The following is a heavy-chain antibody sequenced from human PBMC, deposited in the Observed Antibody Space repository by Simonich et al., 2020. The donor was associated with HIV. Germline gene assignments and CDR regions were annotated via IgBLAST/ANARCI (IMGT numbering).Heavy chain of an antibody. CDR1: GYSISAGYY. D-gene: IGHD3-10*01. J-gene: IGHJ4*02. CDR2: MYHSGGT. V-gene: IGHV4-38-2*01. CDR3: ARSTYYYNSGSDYRADYFDY. Sequence: QVQLQQWGAGLLKPSETLSLTCAVSGYSISAGYYWGWIHQPPGKGLEWIGSMYHSGGTSYNPSLKSRVTISIDTSKNQFSLKLSSVTAADTAMYYCARSTYYYNSGSDYRADYFDYWGQGTLVTVSS.